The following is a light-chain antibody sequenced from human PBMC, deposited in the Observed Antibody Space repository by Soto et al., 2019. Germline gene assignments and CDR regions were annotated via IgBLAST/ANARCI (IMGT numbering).Light chain of an antibody. CDR3: QQYYSTPPT. V-gene: IGKV4-1*01. Sequence: EIVMTQSPESLAVSLGESASINCKSIQSVFYSSNNRNYLACYQQKLGQPPKLLIYWASTRESGVPDRISGSGSGTDFTLTISSLQAGDVAVYYCQQYYSTPPTFGGGTKVEIK. CDR2: WAS. J-gene: IGKJ4*01. CDR1: QSVFYSSNNRNY.